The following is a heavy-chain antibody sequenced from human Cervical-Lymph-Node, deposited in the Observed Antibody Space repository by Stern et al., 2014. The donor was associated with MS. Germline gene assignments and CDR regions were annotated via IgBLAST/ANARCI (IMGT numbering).Heavy chain of an antibody. Sequence: VQLVQSGAEVKKSGESLKISCKASGYNFASYWIGWVRQMPGKGLEWVGFTLPGPAEPRYSPSFGGQFTISADKSISPASLQWSSLKASDTAMYYCARQLPYTTGWEDNWGQGTLVTVSS. V-gene: IGHV5-51*01. D-gene: IGHD6-19*01. CDR1: GYNFASYW. CDR3: ARQLPYTTGWEDN. CDR2: TLPGPAEP. J-gene: IGHJ4*02.